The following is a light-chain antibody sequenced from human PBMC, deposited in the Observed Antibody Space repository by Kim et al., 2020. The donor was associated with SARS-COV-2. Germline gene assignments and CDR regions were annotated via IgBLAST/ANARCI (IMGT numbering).Light chain of an antibody. CDR1: KLGDKY. CDR3: QAWDSSTDVV. CDR2: QDN. V-gene: IGLV3-1*01. Sequence: VSPGQTASITCSGDKLGDKYASWYQQRPGQSPVLVIYQDNKRPSGIPERFSGSNSGNTATLTISGTQAMNEADYYCQAWDSSTDVVFGGGTKLTVL. J-gene: IGLJ2*01.